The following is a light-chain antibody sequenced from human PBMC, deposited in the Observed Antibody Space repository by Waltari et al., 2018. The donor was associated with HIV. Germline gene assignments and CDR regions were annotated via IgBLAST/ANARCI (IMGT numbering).Light chain of an antibody. J-gene: IGLJ3*02. CDR2: EVS. CDR3: CSYAAGTTWV. CDR1: RSDVGSYTL. Sequence: QSALTQPASVSGSPGQSITISCTGTRSDVGSYTLVSWYQQHPGKAPKRIIYEVSKRPSGVSNRFSGSKSDSTASLTISGLQAEDEADYYCCSYAAGTTWVFGGGTSLTVL. V-gene: IGLV2-23*02.